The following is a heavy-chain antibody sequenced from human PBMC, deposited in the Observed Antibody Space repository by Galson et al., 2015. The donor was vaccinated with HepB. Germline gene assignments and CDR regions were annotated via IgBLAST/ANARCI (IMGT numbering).Heavy chain of an antibody. CDR3: ARGAHFCSGTRGGFDN. CDR1: GFTVSSKY. D-gene: IGHD3-10*02. CDR2: IYSGDNT. Sequence: SLRLSCAASGFTVSSKYMSWVRQAPGKGLEWVSIIYSGDNTYYADSVKGRFTISRDNSKNTLYLQMNSLRAEDTAVYHCARGAHFCSGTRGGFDNWGPRNMVTLS. V-gene: IGHV3-53*01. J-gene: IGHJ3*02.